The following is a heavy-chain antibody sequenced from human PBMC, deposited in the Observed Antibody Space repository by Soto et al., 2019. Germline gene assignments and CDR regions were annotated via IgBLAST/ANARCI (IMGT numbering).Heavy chain of an antibody. V-gene: IGHV4-31*03. CDR1: GGSISSGGYY. CDR2: IYYSGST. CDR3: ARDEYQLLSSVSWFDS. Sequence: TLSLTCTVSGGSISSGGYYWSWIRQHPGKGLEWIGYIYYSGSTYYNPSLKSRVTISVDKSKSQFSLKLISVTAADTAVYFCARDEYQLLSSVSWFDSWGQGTLVTASS. D-gene: IGHD2-2*01. J-gene: IGHJ5*01.